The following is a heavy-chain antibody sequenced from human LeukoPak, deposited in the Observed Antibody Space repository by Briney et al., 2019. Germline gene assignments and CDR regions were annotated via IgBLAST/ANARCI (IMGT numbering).Heavy chain of an antibody. CDR1: GYTFTDYA. CDR3: ARGGKQWRGGNYFDS. J-gene: IGHJ4*02. Sequence: ASVKVSCKASGYTFTDYALHWVRQAPGQSLEWMGWITTGRGETRYSQEFLRRITFTRDTSASTVYMDLSDLRSEDTAVYYCARGGKQWRGGNYFDSWGQGTLVAVSS. D-gene: IGHD6-19*01. V-gene: IGHV1-3*03. CDR2: ITTGRGET.